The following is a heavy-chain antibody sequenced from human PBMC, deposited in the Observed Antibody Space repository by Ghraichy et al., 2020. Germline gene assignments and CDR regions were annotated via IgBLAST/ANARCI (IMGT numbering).Heavy chain of an antibody. CDR2: FDPYDVEI. J-gene: IGHJ4*02. CDR3: ATGRSSAARFDY. D-gene: IGHD6-25*01. Sequence: MGGFDPYDVEIIYAQKFQGRVTMTEDTSSHTAYMELRSLRSEDTAVYYWATGRSSAARFDYWGQGTLVSVSS. V-gene: IGHV1-24*01.